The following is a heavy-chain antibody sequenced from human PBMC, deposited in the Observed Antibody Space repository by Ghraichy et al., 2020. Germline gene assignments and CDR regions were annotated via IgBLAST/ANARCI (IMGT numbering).Heavy chain of an antibody. D-gene: IGHD2-2*01. CDR3: ARHSQRRGVVPASYDY. Sequence: SQTLSLTCTVSGGSINDYYWSWLRQPPGKGLEYIGHIYSSGTTSYNPSLKSRVTMSVDTSKNEISLRLTSVTAADRAMYFCARHSQRRGVVPASYDYWGPGTLVTVSS. CDR2: IYSSGTT. CDR1: GGSINDYY. J-gene: IGHJ4*02. V-gene: IGHV4-59*08.